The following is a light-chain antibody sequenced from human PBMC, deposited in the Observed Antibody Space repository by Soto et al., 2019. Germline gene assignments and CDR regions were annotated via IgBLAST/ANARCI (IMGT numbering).Light chain of an antibody. V-gene: IGKV3D-20*02. CDR1: RSFASSY. Sequence: EIVLTQSPVTLSLSPGERATLSCRASRSFASSYLGWYQQKPGQAPRLLIYAASTRATGIPDRFSGSGSATDFTLTISRLEPEDSAVYYCHQRQSWPRTFGQGTKVDI. J-gene: IGKJ1*01. CDR2: AAS. CDR3: HQRQSWPRT.